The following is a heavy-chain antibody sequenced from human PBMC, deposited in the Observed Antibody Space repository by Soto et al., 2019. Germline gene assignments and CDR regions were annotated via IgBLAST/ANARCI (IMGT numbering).Heavy chain of an antibody. J-gene: IGHJ4*02. CDR1: GGSVSSGSYY. CDR2: IYYSGST. CDR3: ARVSSSWGLVNYFYY. D-gene: IGHD6-13*01. V-gene: IGHV4-61*01. Sequence: SETLSLTCTVSGGSVSSGSYYWSWIRQPPGKGLECIGYIYYSGSTNYNPSLKSRVTISVDTSKNQFSLKLSSVTAADTAVYYCARVSSSWGLVNYFYYCGQGTLVTVSS.